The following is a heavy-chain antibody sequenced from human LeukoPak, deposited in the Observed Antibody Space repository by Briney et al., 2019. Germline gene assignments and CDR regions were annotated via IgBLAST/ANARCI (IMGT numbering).Heavy chain of an antibody. CDR2: ISGSGGST. Sequence: GGSLRLSCAASGFTVSSNYMSWVRQAPGKGLEWVSAISGSGGSTYYADSVKGRFTISRDNSKNTLYLQMNSLRAEDTAVYYCAKPVTTFGPGFWYFDLWGRGTLVTVSS. CDR3: AKPVTTFGPGFWYFDL. CDR1: GFTVSSNY. V-gene: IGHV3-23*01. D-gene: IGHD4-17*01. J-gene: IGHJ2*01.